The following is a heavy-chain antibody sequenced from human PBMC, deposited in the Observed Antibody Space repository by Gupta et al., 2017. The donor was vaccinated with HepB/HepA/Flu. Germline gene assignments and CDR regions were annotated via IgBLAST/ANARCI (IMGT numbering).Heavy chain of an antibody. Sequence: EVQLVEFGGGLIQPGGSLRLSGSASGFTVSGNSLSRFRQAPGKGLEWVSVIYSGGSTYYADSVKGRFTISRDNSKNTLYLQMNSLRAEDTAVYYCARDTLWFGELYIDYWGQGTLVTVSS. CDR2: IYSGGST. J-gene: IGHJ4*02. V-gene: IGHV3-53*01. CDR3: ARDTLWFGELYIDY. CDR1: GFTVSGNS. D-gene: IGHD3-10*01.